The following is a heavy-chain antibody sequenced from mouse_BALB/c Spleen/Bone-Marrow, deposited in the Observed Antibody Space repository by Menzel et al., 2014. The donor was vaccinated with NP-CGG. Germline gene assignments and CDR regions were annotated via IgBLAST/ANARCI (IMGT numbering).Heavy chain of an antibody. D-gene: IGHD2-4*01. CDR3: TRDDYGY. J-gene: IGHJ2*01. V-gene: IGHV1S127*01. CDR2: IDPSDSYT. CDR1: GYTFXSYW. Sequence: QVQLKDSGAELVKPGASVKMSCKASGYTFXSYWMHWVKQRPGQGLEWIGTIDPSDSYTSYNQKFKGKATLTVDTSSSTAYMQLSSLTSEDSAVYYCTRDDYGYWGQGTTLTVSS.